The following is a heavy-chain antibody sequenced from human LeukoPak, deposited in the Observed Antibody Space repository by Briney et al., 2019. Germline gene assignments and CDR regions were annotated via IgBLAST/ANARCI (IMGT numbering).Heavy chain of an antibody. Sequence: ASVKVSCKASGYIFTNYVVSWVRQAPGQGLEWMGWISPYNGDRNFAQKVQGRVTMTTDTSTSTAYMELRSLRSDDTAIYYCAREKNDILTGYPDVFDVWGQGTLVSVSS. CDR3: AREKNDILTGYPDVFDV. V-gene: IGHV1-18*01. J-gene: IGHJ3*01. CDR1: GYIFTNYV. D-gene: IGHD3-9*01. CDR2: ISPYNGDR.